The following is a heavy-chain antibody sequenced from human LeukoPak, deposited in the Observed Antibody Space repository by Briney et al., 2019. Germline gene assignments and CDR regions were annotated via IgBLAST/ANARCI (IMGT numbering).Heavy chain of an antibody. J-gene: IGHJ4*02. V-gene: IGHV3-30*18. D-gene: IGHD6-19*01. CDR2: ISYDGSSK. CDR3: AKDVRIAVTWFDY. CDR1: GFTFSSYG. Sequence: GGSPRLSCAASGFTFSSYGMHWVRQAPGKGLEWVAVISYDGSSKYYADSVKGRFTISRDNSKNTLYLQMNSLRAEDTAVYYCAKDVRIAVTWFDYWGQGTLVTVSS.